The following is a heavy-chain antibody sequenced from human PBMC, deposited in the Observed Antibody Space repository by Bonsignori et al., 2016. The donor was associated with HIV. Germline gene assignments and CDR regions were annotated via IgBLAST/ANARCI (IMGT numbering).Heavy chain of an antibody. CDR2: IYPADSDI. V-gene: IGHV5-51*01. CDR3: ARLWEPVPFDY. D-gene: IGHD1-26*01. Sequence: VRQMPGKGLEWMGMIYPADSDIRYSPSFQGLVTITVDKSISTAYLQWSSLKASDTAIYYCARLWEPVPFDYWGRGTLVTVSS. J-gene: IGHJ4*02.